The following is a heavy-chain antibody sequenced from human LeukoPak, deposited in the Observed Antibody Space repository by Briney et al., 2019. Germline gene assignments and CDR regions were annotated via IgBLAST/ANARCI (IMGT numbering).Heavy chain of an antibody. J-gene: IGHJ4*02. CDR2: IDQSGGRN. V-gene: IGHV3-7*05. CDR3: ARDVEGGTFDI. Sequence: GGSLRLSCAASGFTFSRLWMNWVRQAPGRGLEWVANIDQSGGRNNYVDSVKGRFTISRDNAKNSLFLEMSSLRADDTAVYFCARDVEGGTFDIWGQGTLVTVSS. CDR1: GFTFSRLW. D-gene: IGHD2/OR15-2a*01.